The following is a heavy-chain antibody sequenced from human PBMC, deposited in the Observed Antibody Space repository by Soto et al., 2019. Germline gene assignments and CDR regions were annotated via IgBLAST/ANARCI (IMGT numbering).Heavy chain of an antibody. D-gene: IGHD2-2*01. CDR1: GYTLTELS. J-gene: IGHJ6*02. CDR3: ARSQGSSTSLEIYYYYYYGMDV. Sequence: GASVKVSCKVSGYTLTELSMHWVRQAPGKVLEWLGGINPEDGATIYAQKFQGRVTITADESTSTAYMELSSLRSEDTAVYYCARSQGSSTSLEIYYYYYYGMDVWGQGTTVTVSS. CDR2: INPEDGAT. V-gene: IGHV1-24*01.